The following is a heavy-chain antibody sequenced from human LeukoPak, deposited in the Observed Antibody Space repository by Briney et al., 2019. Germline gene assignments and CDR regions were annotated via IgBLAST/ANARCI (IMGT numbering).Heavy chain of an antibody. V-gene: IGHV1-8*01. J-gene: IGHJ4*02. D-gene: IGHD3-22*01. CDR2: MNPNSGNT. CDR3: ARDYYDSSGYYYFDY. CDR1: GYTFTSYD. Sequence: ASVKVSCKSSGYTFTSYDINWVRQGTGQGLEWMGWMNPNSGNTGYAQKFQGRVTMTRNTSISTAYMELSSLRSEDTAVYYCARDYYDSSGYYYFDYWGQGTLVTVSS.